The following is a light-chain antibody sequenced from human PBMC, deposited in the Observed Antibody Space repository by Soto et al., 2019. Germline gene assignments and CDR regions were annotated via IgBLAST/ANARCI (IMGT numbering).Light chain of an antibody. J-gene: IGKJ5*01. Sequence: EIVLTQSPGTLSLSPWERATLSCRASQSVSSTYLAWYQQKPGQAPRLLLYGASSRATGIPDRFSGSGSGTDFTLTISRLEPEDFAVYFCQQSGNSPLTFGQGTRLEIK. V-gene: IGKV3-20*01. CDR1: QSVSSTY. CDR3: QQSGNSPLT. CDR2: GAS.